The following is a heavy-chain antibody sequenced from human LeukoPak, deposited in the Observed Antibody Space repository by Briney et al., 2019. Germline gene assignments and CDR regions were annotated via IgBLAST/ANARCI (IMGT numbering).Heavy chain of an antibody. Sequence: GSLRLSCAASGFTFDDYAMHWVRQAPGKVLGWIGYIYYSGSTYYNPSLKSRVTISVHTSKNQFSLKLSSVTAADTAVYYCARLSGYDWESFYDYWGQGTLVTVSS. CDR3: ARLSGYDWESFYDY. J-gene: IGHJ4*02. CDR2: IYYSGST. D-gene: IGHD5-12*01. V-gene: IGHV4-59*01. CDR1: GFTFDDYA.